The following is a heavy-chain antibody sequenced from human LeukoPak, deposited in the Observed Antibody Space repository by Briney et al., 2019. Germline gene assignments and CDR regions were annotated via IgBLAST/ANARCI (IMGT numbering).Heavy chain of an antibody. CDR2: ISSSGSTI. V-gene: IGHV3-11*04. J-gene: IGHJ6*03. CDR3: ARDLRGWEPRDYYYYYYMDV. CDR1: GFTFSDYY. Sequence: GGSLRLSCAASGFTFSDYYMSWIRQAPGKGLEWVSYISSSGSTIYYADSVKGRFTISRDNAKNSLYLQMNSLRAEDTAVYYCARDLRGWEPRDYYYYYYMDVWGKGTTVTVSS. D-gene: IGHD1-26*01.